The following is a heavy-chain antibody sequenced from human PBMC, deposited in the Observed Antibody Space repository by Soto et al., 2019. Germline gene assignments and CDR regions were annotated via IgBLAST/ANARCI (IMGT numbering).Heavy chain of an antibody. CDR3: ARAAITIFGVAPNYYYYYGMDV. D-gene: IGHD3-3*01. Sequence: QVPLVQSGAEVKKPGSSVKVSCKASGGTFSSYAISWVRQAPGQGLEWMGGIIPIFGTANYAQKFQGRVTITADESTSTAYMELSSLRSEDTAVYYCARAAITIFGVAPNYYYYYGMDVWGQGTTVTVSS. CDR2: IIPIFGTA. V-gene: IGHV1-69*01. J-gene: IGHJ6*02. CDR1: GGTFSSYA.